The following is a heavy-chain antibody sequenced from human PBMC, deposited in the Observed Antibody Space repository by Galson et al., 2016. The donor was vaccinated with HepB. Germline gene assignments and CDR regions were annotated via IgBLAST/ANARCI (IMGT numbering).Heavy chain of an antibody. V-gene: IGHV3-7*01. D-gene: IGHD3-16*02. CDR1: GLPLGRSW. J-gene: IGHJ5*02. Sequence: SLRLSCAASGLPLGRSWMSWVRQAPGKGLEWVAKINKDGNDRYYVDSANGRITISRDNARSSLVLQMDSLRVVDTAVYYRLGYSSACPYNWFDPRGQGIQVTVSS. CDR3: LGYSSACPYNWFDP. CDR2: INKDGNDR.